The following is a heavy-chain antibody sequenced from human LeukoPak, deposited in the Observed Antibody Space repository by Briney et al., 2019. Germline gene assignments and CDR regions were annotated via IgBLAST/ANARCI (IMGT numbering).Heavy chain of an antibody. J-gene: IGHJ4*02. CDR3: LYSSGWFLDY. Sequence: GGSLRLSCAASGFTFDDYAMHWVRQAPGKGLEWVSGISWNSGSIGYADSVKGRFTISRDNAKNSLYLQMNSLRAEDTAVYYCLYSSGWFLDYWGQGTLVTVSS. D-gene: IGHD6-19*01. CDR2: ISWNSGSI. V-gene: IGHV3-9*01. CDR1: GFTFDDYA.